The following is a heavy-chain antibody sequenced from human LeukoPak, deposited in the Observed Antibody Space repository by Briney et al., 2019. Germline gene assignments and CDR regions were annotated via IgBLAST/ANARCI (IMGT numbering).Heavy chain of an antibody. D-gene: IGHD4-11*01. Sequence: GGSLRLSCAASGFIFGGYAMNWVRQAPGKGLEWVANIKQDGSEIYYVGSVKGRFTISRDNAKSSLYLQMNSLRAEDTAMYYCARGVNRPNYYYYGMDVWGQGTTVTVSS. J-gene: IGHJ6*02. CDR2: IKQDGSEI. CDR3: ARGVNRPNYYYYGMDV. V-gene: IGHV3-7*01. CDR1: GFIFGGYA.